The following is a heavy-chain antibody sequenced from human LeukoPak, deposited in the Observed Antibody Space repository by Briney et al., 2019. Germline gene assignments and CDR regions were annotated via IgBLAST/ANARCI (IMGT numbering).Heavy chain of an antibody. V-gene: IGHV4-4*07. CDR2: IYASGST. Sequence: SETLSLTCTVSGGSINYNYWSWIRQPAGRGLEWIGRIYASGSTYYNPSLKSQVTMSVDTSNNQLSLKMTSVTAADTAVYYCARIHRGADPSGHYYEDWYFDLWGRGTLVTVSS. CDR1: GGSINYNY. D-gene: IGHD3-22*01. CDR3: ARIHRGADPSGHYYEDWYFDL. J-gene: IGHJ2*01.